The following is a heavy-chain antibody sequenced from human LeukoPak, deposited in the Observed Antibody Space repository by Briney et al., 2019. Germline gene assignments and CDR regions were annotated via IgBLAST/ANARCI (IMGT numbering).Heavy chain of an antibody. Sequence: PSETLSLTCTVSGGSISSYHWSWIRQPAGKGLEWIGRIYTSGSTNYNPSLKSRVTMSVDTSKNQFSLKLSSVTAADTAVYYCARDRQQLVPWYYYYMDVWGKGTTVTVSS. CDR3: ARDRQQLVPWYYYYMDV. D-gene: IGHD6-13*01. CDR1: GGSISSYH. CDR2: IYTSGST. V-gene: IGHV4-4*07. J-gene: IGHJ6*03.